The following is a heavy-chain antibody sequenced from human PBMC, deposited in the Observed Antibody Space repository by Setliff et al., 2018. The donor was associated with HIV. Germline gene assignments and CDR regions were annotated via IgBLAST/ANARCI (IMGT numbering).Heavy chain of an antibody. J-gene: IGHJ5*02. Sequence: SETLSLTCTVSGGSISSADHYWSWIRRPPGRGLEWIAYIFYSGSTYYNPSLKSRVTISVDTSKNQFSLKLSSVTAADTAVYYCARAGWFGEFRGFDPWGQGTLVTVSS. V-gene: IGHV4-30-4*08. CDR1: GGSISSADHY. CDR2: IFYSGST. CDR3: ARAGWFGEFRGFDP. D-gene: IGHD3-10*01.